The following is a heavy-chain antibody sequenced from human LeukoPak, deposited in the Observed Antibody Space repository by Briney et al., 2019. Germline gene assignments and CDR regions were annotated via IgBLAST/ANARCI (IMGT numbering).Heavy chain of an antibody. Sequence: SVKVSCKASGYTFTSYYMHWVRQAPGQALEWMGIINPSSGSTSYAQKFQGRVTMTRDMSTSTVYMELSSLRSEDTAVYYCARDRIAAAGIWNYYYYMDVWGKGTTVTVSS. J-gene: IGHJ6*03. CDR1: GYTFTSYY. CDR2: INPSSGST. V-gene: IGHV1-46*01. D-gene: IGHD6-13*01. CDR3: ARDRIAAAGIWNYYYYMDV.